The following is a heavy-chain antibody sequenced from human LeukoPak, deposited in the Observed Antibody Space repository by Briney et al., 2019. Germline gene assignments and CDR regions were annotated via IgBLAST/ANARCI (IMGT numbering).Heavy chain of an antibody. CDR1: GFTFSSYA. J-gene: IGHJ4*02. Sequence: GGSLRLSSAGSGFTFSSYAMSWVGQAPGQGLKWGSVISDSGDYTSHAASVRGRFTISRDNSRKRLELQLTSLIPQATAVNSFAKDTSIGKYCTKGVCSPFDYWGQGTLVTVSS. V-gene: IGHV3-23*01. CDR2: ISDSGDYT. D-gene: IGHD2-8*01. CDR3: AKDTSIGKYCTKGVCSPFDY.